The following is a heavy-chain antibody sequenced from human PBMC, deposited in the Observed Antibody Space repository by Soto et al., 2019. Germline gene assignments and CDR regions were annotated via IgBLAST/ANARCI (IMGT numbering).Heavy chain of an antibody. CDR1: VGTFSSYA. CDR2: IIPIFGTA. CDR3: ARHLVGNHYSYGMDV. Sequence: QVQLVQSGAEVKKPGSSVKVSCKASVGTFSSYAISWVRQAPGQGLEWMGGIIPIFGTADYAQKFQGRVTITADDFTSTAYMELSRLRSEDTVVYYCARHLVGNHYSYGMDVWGQGTTVTVSS. D-gene: IGHD2-8*02. V-gene: IGHV1-69*12. J-gene: IGHJ6*02.